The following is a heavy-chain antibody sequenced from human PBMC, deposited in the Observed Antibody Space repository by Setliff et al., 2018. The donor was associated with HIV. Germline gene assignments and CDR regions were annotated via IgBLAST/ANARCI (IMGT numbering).Heavy chain of an antibody. V-gene: IGHV1-69*13. D-gene: IGHD6-6*01. Sequence: SVKVSCKASGGTFSSYAISWVRRAPGQGPEWMGAIIPIFGTTKYAQRFQGRVTITADASTSTAYMELSSLRSEDTAVYYCARGTTFPHSSASDYWGQGTLVTVSS. CDR1: GGTFSSYA. J-gene: IGHJ4*02. CDR3: ARGTTFPHSSASDY. CDR2: IIPIFGTT.